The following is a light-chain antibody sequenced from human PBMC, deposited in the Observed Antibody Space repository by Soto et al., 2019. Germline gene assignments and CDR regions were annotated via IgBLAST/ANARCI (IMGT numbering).Light chain of an antibody. J-gene: IGKJ2*01. CDR2: GAS. Sequence: EIGWTQSPGTLSLSPGERATLSCRASQSVSSSYLAWYQQKPGQAPRLLIYGASSRATGIPDRFSGSGSGTDFTLTISRLEPADFAVYYCQKYGSSQYTFGQGTKLEIK. CDR1: QSVSSSY. CDR3: QKYGSSQYT. V-gene: IGKV3-20*01.